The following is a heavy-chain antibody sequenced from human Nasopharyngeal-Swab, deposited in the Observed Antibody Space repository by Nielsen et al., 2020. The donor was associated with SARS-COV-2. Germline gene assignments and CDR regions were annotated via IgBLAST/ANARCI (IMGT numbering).Heavy chain of an antibody. J-gene: IGHJ6*02. CDR3: ARSRPRSSLYYYYYYGMDV. Sequence: SETLSLTCTVSGGSISPYYWSWIRRPPGKGLDWIGYISYSGSTNYNPSLKSRVTISVDTSKNQFSLKLSSVTAADTAVYYCARSRPRSSLYYYYYYGMDVWGQGTTVTVSS. V-gene: IGHV4-59*12. D-gene: IGHD6-6*01. CDR2: ISYSGST. CDR1: GGSISPYY.